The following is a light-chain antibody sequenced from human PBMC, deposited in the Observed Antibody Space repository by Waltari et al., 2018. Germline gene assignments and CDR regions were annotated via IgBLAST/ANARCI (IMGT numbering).Light chain of an antibody. CDR1: TSEVGSYDL. CDR3: CSYAGRGTYV. V-gene: IGLV2-23*02. CDR2: EVF. J-gene: IGLJ1*01. Sequence: QSALTQPASVSGTPGQSITISCSGTTSEVGSYDLVSWYQQHPGEAPKLLICEVFKRPPDTSSRFSGAKSGSTASLTISGLQPEGEADYYCCSYAGRGTYVFGSGTKVTVL.